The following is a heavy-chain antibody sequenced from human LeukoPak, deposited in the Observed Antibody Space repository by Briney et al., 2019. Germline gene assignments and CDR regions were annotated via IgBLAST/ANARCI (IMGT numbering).Heavy chain of an antibody. CDR1: GSTFSNAW. J-gene: IGHJ3*02. CDR2: IKSKTAGGTT. Sequence: PGGSLRLSCAASGSTFSNAWMSWVRQAPGKGLEWVGRIKSKTAGGTTDYAAPVKGRFTISRDDSKNTLYMQMHSLKTEDTAVYYCSTDNLLSGGSGDDAFDIWGQGTMVTVSS. V-gene: IGHV3-15*01. CDR3: STDNLLSGGSGDDAFDI. D-gene: IGHD2-15*01.